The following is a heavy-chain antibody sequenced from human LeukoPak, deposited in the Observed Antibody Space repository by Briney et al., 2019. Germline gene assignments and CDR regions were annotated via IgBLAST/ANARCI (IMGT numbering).Heavy chain of an antibody. Sequence: GGSLRLSCAASGFTFDDYAMHWVRQAPGKGLEWVSGISWNSGSIGYADSVKGRFTISRDNAKNSLYLQMNSLRAEDTALYNCAKGSVVVTAKIDYWGQGTLVTVSS. D-gene: IGHD2-21*02. CDR1: GFTFDDYA. CDR3: AKGSVVVTAKIDY. J-gene: IGHJ4*02. CDR2: ISWNSGSI. V-gene: IGHV3-9*01.